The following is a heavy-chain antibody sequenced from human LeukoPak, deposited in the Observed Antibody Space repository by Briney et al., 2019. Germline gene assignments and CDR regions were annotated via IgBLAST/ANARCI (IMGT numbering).Heavy chain of an antibody. J-gene: IGHJ5*02. CDR3: ARSDTAMDDDWFDP. D-gene: IGHD5-18*01. CDR1: GFTFSSYS. Sequence: GGSLRLSCAASGFTFSSYSMNWVRQAPGKGLEWVSSISCSSSYIYYADSVKGRFTISRDNAKNSLYLQMNSLRAEDTAVYYCARSDTAMDDDWFDPWGQGTLVTVSS. V-gene: IGHV3-21*01. CDR2: ISCSSSYI.